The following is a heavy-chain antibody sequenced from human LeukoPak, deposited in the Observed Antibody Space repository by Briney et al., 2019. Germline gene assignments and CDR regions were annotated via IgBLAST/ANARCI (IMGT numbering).Heavy chain of an antibody. Sequence: GGSLRLSCAASGFTLSSYSMNWVRQAPGKGLEWVANIKDDGSVKFYVDSVRGRFIISRDNTKNSLYLQMNSLRAEDTAMYFCARGDFNDLRYGCWGQGSLVTVSS. CDR2: IKDDGSVK. CDR3: ARGDFNDLRYGC. D-gene: IGHD2-21*02. CDR1: GFTLSSYS. V-gene: IGHV3-7*03. J-gene: IGHJ4*02.